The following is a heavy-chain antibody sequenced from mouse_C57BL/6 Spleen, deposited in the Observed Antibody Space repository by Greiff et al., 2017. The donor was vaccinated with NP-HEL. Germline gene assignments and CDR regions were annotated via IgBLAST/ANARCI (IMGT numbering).Heavy chain of an antibody. CDR2: ISYDGSN. D-gene: IGHD3-2*02. J-gene: IGHJ3*01. V-gene: IGHV3-6*01. Sequence: EVKLVESGPGLVKPSQSLSLTCSVTGYSITSGYYWNWIRQFPGNKLEWMGYISYDGSNNYNPSLKNRISITRDTSKNQFFLKLNSVTTEDTATYYCARGTAQALFAYWGQGTLVTVSA. CDR1: GYSITSGYY. CDR3: ARGTAQALFAY.